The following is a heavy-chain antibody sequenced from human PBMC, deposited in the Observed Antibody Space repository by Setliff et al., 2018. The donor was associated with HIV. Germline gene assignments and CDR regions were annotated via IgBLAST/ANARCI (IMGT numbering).Heavy chain of an antibody. J-gene: IGHJ3*02. CDR3: ASKVFCTNGVCLDAFDI. V-gene: IGHV1-2*06. CDR2: IIPNSGGT. CDR1: GYTFTAYY. Sequence: ASVKVSCKASGYTFTAYYMHWVRQAPGQGLEWMGRIIPNSGGTNYAQKFQGRVTMTRDTSISTAYMELSGLRSDDTAVYYCASKVFCTNGVCLDAFDIWGQGTMVT. D-gene: IGHD2-8*01.